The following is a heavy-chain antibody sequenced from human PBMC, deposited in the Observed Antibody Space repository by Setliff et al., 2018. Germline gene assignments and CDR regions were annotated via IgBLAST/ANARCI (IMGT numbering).Heavy chain of an antibody. D-gene: IGHD3-22*01. Sequence: PSETLSLTCSVFGGSITTHYWSWIRQSPGKGLEWIGHVYYSGSTDYNSSLKSRVTISVDPSKNHFSLRLASLTAADTAVYYCARHHAQYYSDSSGYFYEDWYFDLWGRGTLVTVSS. V-gene: IGHV4-59*11. J-gene: IGHJ2*01. CDR2: VYYSGST. CDR1: GGSITTHY. CDR3: ARHHAQYYSDSSGYFYEDWYFDL.